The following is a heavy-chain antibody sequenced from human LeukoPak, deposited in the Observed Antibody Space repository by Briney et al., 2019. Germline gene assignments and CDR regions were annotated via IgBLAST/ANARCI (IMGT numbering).Heavy chain of an antibody. D-gene: IGHD2-2*01. J-gene: IGHJ4*02. CDR1: GFNFSDYY. Sequence: GGSLRLSCAASGFNFSDYYMTWIRQAPGKGLEWVSYISSSGSTIYYADSVKGRFTISRDNAKDSPYLQMNSLRAEDTAVYYCARAKDVVVVWGQGTLVTVSS. V-gene: IGHV3-11*01. CDR3: ARAKDVVVV. CDR2: ISSSGSTI.